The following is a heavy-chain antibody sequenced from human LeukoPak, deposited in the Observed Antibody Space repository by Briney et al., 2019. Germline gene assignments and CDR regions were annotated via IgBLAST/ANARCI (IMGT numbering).Heavy chain of an antibody. D-gene: IGHD2-15*01. Sequence: PGGSLRLSCAASGFTFSSYAMSWVRQAPGKGLEWVSAISGSGGSTYYADSVKGRFTISRDNSKNTLYLQMNSLRAEDTAVYYCAKGTCSGGSCYSHYYYYMDVWGKGTTVTVSS. CDR3: AKGTCSGGSCYSHYYYYMDV. J-gene: IGHJ6*03. V-gene: IGHV3-23*01. CDR1: GFTFSSYA. CDR2: ISGSGGST.